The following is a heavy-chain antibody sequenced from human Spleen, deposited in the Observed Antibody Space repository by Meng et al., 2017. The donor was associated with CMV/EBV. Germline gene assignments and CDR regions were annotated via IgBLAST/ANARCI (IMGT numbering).Heavy chain of an antibody. CDR2: INWNGDNT. CDR1: GFTFVDYG. D-gene: IGHD6-19*01. V-gene: IGHV3-20*04. CDR3: VRVGLAFDY. Sequence: GESLKISCAASGFTFVDYGMNWVRQTPGKGLEWVSGINWNGDNTHYADSVKGRFTIFRDNAKNSLYLQMNSLRAEDTAFYYCVRVGLAFDYWGQGTLVTVSS. J-gene: IGHJ4*02.